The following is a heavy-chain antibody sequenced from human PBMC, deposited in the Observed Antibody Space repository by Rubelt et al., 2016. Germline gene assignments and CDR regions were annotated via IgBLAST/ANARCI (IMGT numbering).Heavy chain of an antibody. J-gene: IGHJ4*02. CDR3: ARGLVVVIDY. D-gene: IGHD3-22*01. V-gene: IGHV4-34*01. CDR2: INHSGST. CDR1: GGSFSGYY. Sequence: QVQLQQWGAGLLKPSETLSLTCAVYGGSFSGYYWSWIRQPPGKGLEWIGEINHSGSTNYNPSLKSRVTISVDTSKNQFSLKRSSVTAADTAVYYCARGLVVVIDYWGQGTLVTVSS.